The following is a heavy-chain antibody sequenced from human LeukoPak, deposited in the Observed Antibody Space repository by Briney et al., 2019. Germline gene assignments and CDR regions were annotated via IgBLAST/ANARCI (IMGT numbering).Heavy chain of an antibody. J-gene: IGHJ4*02. Sequence: SETLYLTCAVYGGSFSGYYWSWIRQPPGKGLEWIGEINHSGSTNYNPSLKSRVTISVDTSKNQFSLKLSSVTAADTAVYYCATGGGYGVFDYWGQGTLVTVSS. CDR2: INHSGST. CDR3: ATGGGYGVFDY. D-gene: IGHD3-22*01. V-gene: IGHV4-34*01. CDR1: GGSFSGYY.